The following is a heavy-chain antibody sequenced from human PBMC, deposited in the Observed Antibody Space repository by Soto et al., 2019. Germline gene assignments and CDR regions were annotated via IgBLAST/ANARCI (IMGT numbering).Heavy chain of an antibody. Sequence: QVQLVESGGGVVQPGRSLRLSCAASGFTFSSYGMHWVRQAPGKGLEWVAVISYDGSNKSYADSVKGRFTISRDNSKNTLYLQMNSLRAEDTAVYYCAKSRTAHSTVTTDFDYWGQGTLVTVSS. CDR2: ISYDGSNK. J-gene: IGHJ4*02. V-gene: IGHV3-30*18. D-gene: IGHD4-17*01. CDR1: GFTFSSYG. CDR3: AKSRTAHSTVTTDFDY.